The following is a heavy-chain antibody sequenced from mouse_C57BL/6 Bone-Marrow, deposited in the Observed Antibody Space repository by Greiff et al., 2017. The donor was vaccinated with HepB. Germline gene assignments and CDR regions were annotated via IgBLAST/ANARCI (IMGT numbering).Heavy chain of an antibody. CDR2: IWTDGSS. CDR3: ARQRDYALDY. Sequence: VQRVESGPGLVAPSQSLSITCTVSGFSLTSYGVHWVRQPPGKGLEWLVVIWTDGSSTYNSALKSRLSISKDNSKSQVCLKMNSLQTEDTAMYYCARQRDYALDYWGQGTTLTVSS. D-gene: IGHD2-4*01. CDR1: GFSLTSYG. V-gene: IGHV2-6-1*01. J-gene: IGHJ2*01.